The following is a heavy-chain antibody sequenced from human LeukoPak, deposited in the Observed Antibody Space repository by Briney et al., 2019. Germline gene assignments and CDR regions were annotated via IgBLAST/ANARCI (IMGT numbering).Heavy chain of an antibody. Sequence: SETLSLTCTVSGVSMSHHWSWIRQSPGKGLEWIGYISHTASTNYNPSLKSRVTLSIDTSKSQLSFQLTSVTAADTAVYYCAATSPRSGYWGQGTLVTVSS. CDR2: ISHTAST. CDR1: GVSMSHH. J-gene: IGHJ4*02. D-gene: IGHD5-12*01. CDR3: AATSPRSGY. V-gene: IGHV4-59*11.